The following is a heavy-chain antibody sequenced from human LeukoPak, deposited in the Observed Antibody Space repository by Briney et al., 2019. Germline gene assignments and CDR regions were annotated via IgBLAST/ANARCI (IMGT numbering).Heavy chain of an antibody. CDR3: ARGGTTTVAPFDY. D-gene: IGHD3-22*01. V-gene: IGHV3-66*02. J-gene: IGHJ4*02. Sequence: GGSLRLSCAASGFTVSSNYMSWVRKAPGKGLEWVSVIYSGGSTYYADSVKGRFTISRDNSKNTLYLQTNSLRAKETAVYYCARGGTTTVAPFDYWGQGTLVTVSS. CDR1: GFTVSSNY. CDR2: IYSGGST.